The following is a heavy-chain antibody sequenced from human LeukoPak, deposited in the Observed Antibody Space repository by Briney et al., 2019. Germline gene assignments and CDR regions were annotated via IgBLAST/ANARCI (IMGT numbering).Heavy chain of an antibody. J-gene: IGHJ5*02. CDR3: ARDRRGITETEWFDP. CDR1: GFTFGDYG. CDR2: ISWNSDST. D-gene: IGHD1-20*01. V-gene: IGHV3-20*04. Sequence: PGGSLRLSCEGSGFTFGDYGMSWVRQAPGRGPEWVAGISWNSDSTGYPDSVRGRFTISRDNAKNSLYLQMDSLRVEDTAFYYCARDRRGITETEWFDPWGQGTLVTVSS.